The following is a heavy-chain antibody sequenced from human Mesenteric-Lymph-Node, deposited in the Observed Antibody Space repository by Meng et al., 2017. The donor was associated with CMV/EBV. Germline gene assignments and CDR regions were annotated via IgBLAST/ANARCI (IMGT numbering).Heavy chain of an antibody. D-gene: IGHD2-2*01. V-gene: IGHV1-2*02. CDR3: ARRGVPAATFYGMDV. CDR1: GYTFTGYY. Sequence: ASVKVSCKASGYTFTGYYMHSVRQPPGQGLVWMGWINPNIGVTTYAQTFQGRVTMTRDTSINIAYMELSRLTSDDTAVYYCARRGVPAATFYGMDVWGQGTTVTVSS. J-gene: IGHJ6*02. CDR2: INPNIGVT.